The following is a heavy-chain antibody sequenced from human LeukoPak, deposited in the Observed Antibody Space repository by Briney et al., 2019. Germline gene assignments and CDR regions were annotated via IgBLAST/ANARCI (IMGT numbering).Heavy chain of an antibody. J-gene: IGHJ5*02. D-gene: IGHD6-13*01. CDR2: IKQDGSEK. CDR1: GFTFSSYW. Sequence: GGSLRLSCAASGFTFSSYWMSWVRQAPGKGLEWVANIKQDGSEKYYVDSVKGRFTISRDNAKNSLYLQMNSLRAEDTAVYYCASLIYSSSWSLFDPWGQGTLVTVSS. CDR3: ASLIYSSSWSLFDP. V-gene: IGHV3-7*01.